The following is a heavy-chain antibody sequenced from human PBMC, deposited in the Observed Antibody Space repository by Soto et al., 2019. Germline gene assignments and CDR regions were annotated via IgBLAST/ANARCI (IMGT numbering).Heavy chain of an antibody. Sequence: QVQLVQSGAEVKKPGSSLKISCKASGGTLTTSAITWVRQAPGQGLEWMGRIIPLLGPPNVSQRCQGRETITAAASSKTGYFELSSLRYVDTAVYYCARAPCSGGRCRRKYYFYYGPDVWGQGTTVTVSS. CDR3: ARAPCSGGRCRRKYYFYYGPDV. CDR2: IIPLLGPP. J-gene: IGHJ6*02. CDR1: GGTLTTSA. D-gene: IGHD2-15*01. V-gene: IGHV1-69*13.